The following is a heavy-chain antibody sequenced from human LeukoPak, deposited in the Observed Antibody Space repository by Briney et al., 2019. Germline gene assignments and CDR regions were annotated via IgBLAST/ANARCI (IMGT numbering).Heavy chain of an antibody. CDR3: TKDSYTVIRGVGSGDGFAV. V-gene: IGHV3-23*01. CDR1: GFTFEAYG. CDR2: ADDSGHTT. D-gene: IGHD3-10*01. Sequence: AGSLRLSCVASGFTFEAYGMSWVLQAPGKGLEWVAVADDSGHTTHHADAVNGPLFATRDNSRNTVHLEMNSLRAEDTALYFCTKDSYTVIRGVGSGDGFAVWGQGTMVTFSS. J-gene: IGHJ3*01.